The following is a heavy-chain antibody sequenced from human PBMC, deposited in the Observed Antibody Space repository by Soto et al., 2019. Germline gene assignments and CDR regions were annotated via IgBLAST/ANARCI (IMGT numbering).Heavy chain of an antibody. Sequence: GGSLRLTCAASGFTFSSYGMHWVRQAPGKGLEWVAVIWYDGSNKYYADSVKGRFTISRDNSKNTLYLQMNSLRAEDTAVYYCARDARGDYIWGSYPKGFDYWGQGTLVTVSS. J-gene: IGHJ4*02. V-gene: IGHV3-33*01. CDR2: IWYDGSNK. D-gene: IGHD3-16*02. CDR1: GFTFSSYG. CDR3: ARDARGDYIWGSYPKGFDY.